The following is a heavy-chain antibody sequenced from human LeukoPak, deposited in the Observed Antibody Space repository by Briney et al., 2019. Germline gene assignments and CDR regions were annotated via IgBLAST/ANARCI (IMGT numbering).Heavy chain of an antibody. Sequence: SETLSLSCAVCGGSFSGYYLNWIPQPPGKGLEWIGEINHSGSTNYNPSLKSRVTISVDTSKNQFSLKLSSVTAADTAVYYCARATNNCYDQLVTPDLYVDYCGQGTLVTVSS. CDR2: INHSGST. CDR1: GGSFSGYY. D-gene: IGHD4-23*01. J-gene: IGHJ4*02. CDR3: ARATNNCYDQLVTPDLYVDY. V-gene: IGHV4-34*01.